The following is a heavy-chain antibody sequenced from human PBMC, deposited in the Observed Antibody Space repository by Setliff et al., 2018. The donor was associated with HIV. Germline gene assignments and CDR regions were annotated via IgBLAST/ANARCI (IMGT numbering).Heavy chain of an antibody. J-gene: IGHJ6*02. D-gene: IGHD3-22*01. CDR3: TRTPYDSLMGYYYYGMDV. V-gene: IGHV3-49*04. CDR2: IRSKAYGGTT. Sequence: PGGSLRLSCKASGFPFGDYAMSWVRQAPGKGLEWVGFIRSKAYGGTTEYAASVKGRFTISRDDSKSIAYLQMNSLKTEDTAVYYCTRTPYDSLMGYYYYGMDVWGQGTTVTVSS. CDR1: GFPFGDYA.